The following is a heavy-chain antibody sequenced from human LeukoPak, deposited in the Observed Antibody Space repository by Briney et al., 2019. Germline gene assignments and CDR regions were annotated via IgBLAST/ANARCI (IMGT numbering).Heavy chain of an antibody. J-gene: IGHJ3*02. CDR2: ISSSGSTI. CDR3: ARARYSGSYYGAFDI. Sequence: GGSLRLSCAASGFTFSSYSMNWVRQAPGKGLEWVSYISSSGSTIYYADSVKGRFTISRDNAKNSLYLQMNSLRAEDTAVYYCARARYSGSYYGAFDIWGQGTMVTVSS. CDR1: GFTFSSYS. V-gene: IGHV3-48*04. D-gene: IGHD1-26*01.